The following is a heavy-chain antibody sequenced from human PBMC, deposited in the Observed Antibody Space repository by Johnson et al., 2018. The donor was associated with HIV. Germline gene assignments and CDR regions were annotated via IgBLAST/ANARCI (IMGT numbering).Heavy chain of an antibody. Sequence: QVQLVESGGGVVQPGRSLRLSCAASGFTFSNYGMHWVRQAPGKGLEWVAFIRYDGSNKYYADSVKGRFSISRDDSKNTLYLQINSLKTEDTAVYYCTTGFAAFDIWGQGTMVTVSS. V-gene: IGHV3-30*02. CDR1: GFTFSNYG. CDR3: TTGFAAFDI. J-gene: IGHJ3*02. CDR2: IRYDGSNK.